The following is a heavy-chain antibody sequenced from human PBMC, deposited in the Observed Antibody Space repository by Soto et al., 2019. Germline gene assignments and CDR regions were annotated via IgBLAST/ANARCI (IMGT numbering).Heavy chain of an antibody. CDR1: GYRFSGYW. Sequence: PGESLKISCEASGYRFSGYWIGWVRQLPGKGLEWMGIIYPGDSDTRYSPSFQGQVTISADKSLTAAYSHWNHLKASDTAMYYCTRGAYYDSSGVVADIWVPGTLVTVS. J-gene: IGHJ3*02. D-gene: IGHD3-22*01. CDR3: TRGAYYDSSGVVADI. CDR2: IYPGDSDT. V-gene: IGHV5-51*01.